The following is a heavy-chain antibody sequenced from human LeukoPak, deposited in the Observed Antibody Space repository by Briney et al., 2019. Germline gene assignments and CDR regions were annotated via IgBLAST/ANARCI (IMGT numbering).Heavy chain of an antibody. D-gene: IGHD5-12*01. CDR1: GGSINSSSYY. V-gene: IGHV4-39*07. Sequence: PSETLSLTCTVSGGSINSSSYYWGWIRQPPGKGLEWIGSIYYSGNTYYNPSLKSRVTISVDTSKNQFSLKLSSVTAADTALYYCARYHSGYDDYWGQGTLVTVSS. CDR3: ARYHSGYDDY. CDR2: IYYSGNT. J-gene: IGHJ4*02.